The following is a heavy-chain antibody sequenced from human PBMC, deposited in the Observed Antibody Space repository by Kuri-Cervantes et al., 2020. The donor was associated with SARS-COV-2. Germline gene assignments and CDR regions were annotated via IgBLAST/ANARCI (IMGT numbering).Heavy chain of an antibody. V-gene: IGHV4-39*07. Sequence: GSLRLSCTVSGGSISSSSYYWGWIRQPPGKGLEWIGSIYYSGSTYYNPSLKSRVTISVDTSKNQFSLKLSSATAADTAVYYCAREGLMGTMDYWGQGTLVTVSS. D-gene: IGHD2-8*01. CDR2: IYYSGST. CDR3: AREGLMGTMDY. CDR1: GGSISSSSYY. J-gene: IGHJ4*02.